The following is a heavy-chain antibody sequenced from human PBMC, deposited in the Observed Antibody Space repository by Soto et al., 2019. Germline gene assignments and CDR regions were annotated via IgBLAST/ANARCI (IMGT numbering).Heavy chain of an antibody. D-gene: IGHD3-3*01. Sequence: TSETLSLTCTVSGGSISSSSYYWGWIRQPPGKGLEWIGSIYYSGSTYYNPSLKSRVTISVDTSKNQFSLKLSSVTAADTAVYYCASIFGVPAGEYYAMDVWGQGTTVTVSS. J-gene: IGHJ6*02. CDR1: GGSISSSSYY. V-gene: IGHV4-39*01. CDR3: ASIFGVPAGEYYAMDV. CDR2: IYYSGST.